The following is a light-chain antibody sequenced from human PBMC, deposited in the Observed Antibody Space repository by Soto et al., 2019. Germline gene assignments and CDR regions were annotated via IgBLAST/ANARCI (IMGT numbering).Light chain of an antibody. CDR2: DAS. Sequence: ETWMTQYPATLSVSPGDRATLACSASQGVSYNLAWYQQKPGQAPRLLIYDASTRATGIPARLSGSAYGTELTITISSMLSEDFAVYYCQQYNNWPLTFGGGTKVDIK. CDR3: QQYNNWPLT. V-gene: IGKV3D-15*01. J-gene: IGKJ4*01. CDR1: QGVSYN.